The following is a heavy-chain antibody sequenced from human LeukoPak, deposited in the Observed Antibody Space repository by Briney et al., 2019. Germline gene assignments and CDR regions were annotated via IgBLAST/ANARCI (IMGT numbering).Heavy chain of an antibody. CDR2: ISAYNGNT. Sequence: ASVKVSCKASGYTLTSYGISWVRQAPGQGLEWMGWISAYNGNTNYAQKLQGRVTMTTDTSTSTAYMELRSLRSDDTAVYYCARDRSRVAVAGLGAYWGQGTLVTVSS. J-gene: IGHJ4*02. D-gene: IGHD6-19*01. CDR3: ARDRSRVAVAGLGAY. CDR1: GYTLTSYG. V-gene: IGHV1-18*04.